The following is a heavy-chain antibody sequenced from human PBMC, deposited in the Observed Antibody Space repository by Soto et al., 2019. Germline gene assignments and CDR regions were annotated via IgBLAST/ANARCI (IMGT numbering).Heavy chain of an antibody. CDR2: ITGDGHRT. J-gene: IGHJ4*02. CDR1: GFTFSGYA. V-gene: IGHV3-23*01. Sequence: EVQLLESGGGLVQPGGSQRLSWTASGFTFSGYAMSWVRQSPGKELEWVAAITGDGHRTYYADSVEGRFTISRDNSKKTLFLQMNSLRTEDTAIYHCAKRDYYDSATFSPLFESWGQGVLVTVSS. CDR3: AKRDYYDSATFSPLFES. D-gene: IGHD3-22*01.